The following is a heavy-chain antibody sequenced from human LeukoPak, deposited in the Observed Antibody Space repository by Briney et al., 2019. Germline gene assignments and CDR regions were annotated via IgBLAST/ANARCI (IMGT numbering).Heavy chain of an antibody. V-gene: IGHV4-59*01. CDR1: GGSISSYY. J-gene: IGHJ4*02. D-gene: IGHD6-19*01. CDR2: IYDTGIT. Sequence: SETLSLTCTVSGGSISSYYWTWIRQSPGKGLEWIGYIYDTGITNYNPSLKSRVTISIDTSKNQFSLMLSSVTAADTAVYYCARETTLTGYSSGLGFNYWGQGTLVTVSS. CDR3: ARETTLTGYSSGLGFNY.